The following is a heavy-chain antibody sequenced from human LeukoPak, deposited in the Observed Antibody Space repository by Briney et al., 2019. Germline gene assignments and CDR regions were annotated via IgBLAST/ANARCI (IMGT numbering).Heavy chain of an antibody. V-gene: IGHV1-2*06. J-gene: IGHJ4*02. CDR3: ARDLGVGYNLFDY. D-gene: IGHD5-24*01. CDR2: INPNSGGT. Sequence: ASVKVSCKASGYTFTGYYMHWVRQAPGQGLEWMGRINPNSGGTNYAQKFQGRVTMTRDTSISTAYMELSSLRSEDTAVYYCARDLGVGYNLFDYWGQGTLVTVSS. CDR1: GYTFTGYY.